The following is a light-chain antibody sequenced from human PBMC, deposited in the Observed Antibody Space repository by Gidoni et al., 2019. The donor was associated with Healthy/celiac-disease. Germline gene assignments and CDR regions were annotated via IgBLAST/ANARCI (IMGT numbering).Light chain of an antibody. J-gene: IGKJ3*01. CDR1: QDISNY. V-gene: IGKV1-33*01. CDR3: QQYDNLPPV. CDR2: DAS. Sequence: DIQMTQSPSSLSASVGDRVTITCQASQDISNYLNWYQQKPGKAPKLLIYDASNLETGVPSRFSGSGSGIDFTFTISILQPEDIATYYCQQYDNLPPVFGPGTKVDIK.